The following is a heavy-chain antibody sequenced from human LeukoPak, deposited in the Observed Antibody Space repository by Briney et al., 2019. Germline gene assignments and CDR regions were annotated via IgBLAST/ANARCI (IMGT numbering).Heavy chain of an antibody. V-gene: IGHV1-18*01. D-gene: IGHD3-10*01. J-gene: IGHJ5*02. CDR1: GYTFTTYG. CDR2: IRGYNTNT. Sequence: ASVGVSCKASGYTFTTYGISWVRQAPGQGLEWMGWIRGYNTNTNYAQKFQGRVTMTIDTSTSTAYMELSSLRSGDTAVYYCARDLVIDGSGSYFDPWGQGTLVTVSS. CDR3: ARDLVIDGSGSYFDP.